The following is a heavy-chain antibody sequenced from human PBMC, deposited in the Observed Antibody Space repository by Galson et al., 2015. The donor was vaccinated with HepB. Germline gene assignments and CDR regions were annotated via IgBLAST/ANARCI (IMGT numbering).Heavy chain of an antibody. CDR3: ATGGECSGGSCHEGH. CDR2: IIPIFGRG. V-gene: IGHV1-69*06. D-gene: IGHD2-15*01. J-gene: IGHJ4*02. CDR1: GGTFSSYV. Sequence: SVKVSCKASGGTFSSYVISWVRQAPGQGLEWMGGIIPIFGRGNYARKFQGRVTISADKSTRTAYMELNSLRSEDTAVYYCATGGECSGGSCHEGHWGQGTLVTVSS.